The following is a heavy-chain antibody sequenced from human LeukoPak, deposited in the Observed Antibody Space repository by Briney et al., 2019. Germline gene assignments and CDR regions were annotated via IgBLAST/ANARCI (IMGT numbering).Heavy chain of an antibody. D-gene: IGHD2-2*01. CDR1: GDSISSYY. J-gene: IGHJ4*02. Sequence: SETLSLTCTVSGDSISSYYWSWIRQPPGKGLEWIGEINHSGSTNYNPSLKSRVTISVDTSKNQFSLKLSSVTAADTAVYYCAGYCSSTSCYEIDYWGQGTLVTVSS. CDR2: INHSGST. V-gene: IGHV4-34*01. CDR3: AGYCSSTSCYEIDY.